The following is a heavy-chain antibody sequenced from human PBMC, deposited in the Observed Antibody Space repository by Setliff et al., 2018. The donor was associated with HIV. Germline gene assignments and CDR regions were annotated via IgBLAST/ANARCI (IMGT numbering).Heavy chain of an antibody. V-gene: IGHV1-18*01. D-gene: IGHD2-15*01. Sequence: ASVKVSCKASSYTFARYGISWVRQAPGQGLEWMGWISGYNGNTKYAQSFQGRVAMTTETSTSTAYMEMRSLTSDDTAVYYCARDRPLDTPGMGLYLDYWGQGTLVTVSS. CDR3: ARDRPLDTPGMGLYLDY. CDR1: SYTFARYG. CDR2: ISGYNGNT. J-gene: IGHJ4*02.